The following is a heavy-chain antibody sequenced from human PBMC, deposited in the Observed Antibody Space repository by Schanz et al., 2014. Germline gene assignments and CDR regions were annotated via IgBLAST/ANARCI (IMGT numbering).Heavy chain of an antibody. Sequence: EVQLLESGGGLVQPGGSLRLSCAASGFTFSDACMSWVRQAPGKGLEWVSYISGSSRTIYYADSMKGRFTVSRDNAENALYLQMNSLRAEDTGLYFCARGGSGSHYRLDYWGQGTLVTVSS. CDR1: GFTFSDAC. D-gene: IGHD1-26*01. CDR3: ARGGSGSHYRLDY. J-gene: IGHJ4*02. V-gene: IGHV3-48*01. CDR2: ISGSSRTI.